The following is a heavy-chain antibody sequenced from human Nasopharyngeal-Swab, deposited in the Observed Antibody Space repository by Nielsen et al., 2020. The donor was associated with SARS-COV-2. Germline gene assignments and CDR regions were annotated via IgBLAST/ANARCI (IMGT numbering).Heavy chain of an antibody. Sequence: SETLSLTCTVSGGSISSGGYYWSWIRQHPGKGLEWIGYIYYSGSTYYNPSLKSRVTISVDTSKNQFSLNLESVTAADTAVYYCARGLMGVERYHDVMTGYFFDPWGQGTLVTVSS. CDR2: IYYSGST. CDR3: ARGLMGVERYHDVMTGYFFDP. J-gene: IGHJ5*02. V-gene: IGHV4-31*03. CDR1: GGSISSGGYY. D-gene: IGHD3-9*01.